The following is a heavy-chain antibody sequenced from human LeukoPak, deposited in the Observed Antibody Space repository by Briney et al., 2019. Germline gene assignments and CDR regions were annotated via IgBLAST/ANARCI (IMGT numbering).Heavy chain of an antibody. V-gene: IGHV4-34*09. J-gene: IGHJ4*02. CDR1: GGSFSGYY. CDR2: INHSGST. D-gene: IGHD6-13*01. CDR3: ARDEGISYFDY. Sequence: SETLSLTCAVYGGSFSGYYWSWIRQPPGKGLEWIGEINHSGSTNYNPSLKSRVTISVDTSKNQFSLKLSSVTAADTAVYYCARDEGISYFDYWGQGTLVTVSS.